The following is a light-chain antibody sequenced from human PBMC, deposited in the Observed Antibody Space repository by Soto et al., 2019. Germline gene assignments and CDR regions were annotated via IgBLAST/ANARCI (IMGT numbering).Light chain of an antibody. J-gene: IGKJ1*01. CDR3: QHYNSYPWT. Sequence: DIQMTQSPSTLSTSVGDRVTITCRASQSISNWLAWYQQKPGTAPKLLIYKASTLESGVPSRFSGSASGTEFTPTIRSLQPDDFATYYCQHYNSYPWTFGQGTRVEIK. V-gene: IGKV1-5*03. CDR2: KAS. CDR1: QSISNW.